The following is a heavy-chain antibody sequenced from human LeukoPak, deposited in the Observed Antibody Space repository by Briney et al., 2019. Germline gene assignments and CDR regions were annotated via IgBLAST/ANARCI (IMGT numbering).Heavy chain of an antibody. V-gene: IGHV4-59*01. D-gene: IGHD6-19*01. CDR3: ARGLPGYSGGDDAFDI. J-gene: IGHJ3*02. CDR1: GGSISGYY. CDR2: IYYNGNT. Sequence: SETLSLTCTVSGGSISGYYWSWFRLPPGKGLEWIGYIYYNGNTNYNPSLKSRLTISLDTSRNHFSLILSSVTAADTAVYYCARGLPGYSGGDDAFDIWGQGTKVTASS.